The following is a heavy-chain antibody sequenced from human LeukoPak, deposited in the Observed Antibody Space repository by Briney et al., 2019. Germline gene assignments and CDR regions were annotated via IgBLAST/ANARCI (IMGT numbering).Heavy chain of an antibody. J-gene: IGHJ3*01. CDR1: GFTFSSYA. V-gene: IGHV3-23*01. CDR2: ISGSGGST. Sequence: PGGSLRLSCAASGFTFSSYAMSWVRQAPGKGLEWVSAISGSGGSTYYADSVRGRFTISRDNSKSTLYLQMNSLRLVDTAVYFCTKSGLSGSHFDAFDLWGQGTMVTVS. D-gene: IGHD5-12*01. CDR3: TKSGLSGSHFDAFDL.